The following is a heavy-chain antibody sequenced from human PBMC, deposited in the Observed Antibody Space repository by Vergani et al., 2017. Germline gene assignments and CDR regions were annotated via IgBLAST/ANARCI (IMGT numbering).Heavy chain of an antibody. Sequence: QVQLVQSGAEVKKPGASVKVSCKASGYTFTSYDINRVRQATGQGFEWRGWMNPNSGNTGNAQKFQGRVTMTRNTSISTAYMELSSLGSEDTAVYYCASDDSSGRYDLDYWGQGTLVTVSS. J-gene: IGHJ4*02. CDR2: MNPNSGNT. CDR3: ASDDSSGRYDLDY. D-gene: IGHD6-19*01. V-gene: IGHV1-8*01. CDR1: GYTFTSYD.